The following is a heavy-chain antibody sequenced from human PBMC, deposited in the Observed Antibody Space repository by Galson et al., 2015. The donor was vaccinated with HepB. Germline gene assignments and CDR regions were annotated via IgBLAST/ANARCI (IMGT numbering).Heavy chain of an antibody. D-gene: IGHD3-3*01. V-gene: IGHV1-46*01. CDR2: INPSGGRT. CDR3: ARERDYDFWSAYYRPYYYMDV. CDR1: GYTFTTYY. J-gene: IGHJ6*03. Sequence: SVKVSCKASGYTFTTYYIHWVQQAPGQGLEWMGVINPSGGRTDYAQKFQGRITMTRDTSTSTLYMELSSLRSDDTAIYYCARERDYDFWSAYYRPYYYMDVWGKGTTDIVSS.